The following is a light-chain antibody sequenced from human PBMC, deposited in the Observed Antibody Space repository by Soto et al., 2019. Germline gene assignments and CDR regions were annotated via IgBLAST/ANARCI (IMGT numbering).Light chain of an antibody. CDR2: DVI. Sequence: QSALTQPASVSGSPGQSITISCTGTSSDVGRYNYVSWYQQHPSKAPKLTIYDVINRPSGVSNRFSGSKSGNTASLTISGLQAEDEADYYCTSYTSITTPDYVFGTGTKLTVL. V-gene: IGLV2-14*01. J-gene: IGLJ1*01. CDR3: TSYTSITTPDYV. CDR1: SSDVGRYNY.